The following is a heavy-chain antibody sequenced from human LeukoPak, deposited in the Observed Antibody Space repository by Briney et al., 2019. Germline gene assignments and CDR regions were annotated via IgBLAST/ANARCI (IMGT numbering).Heavy chain of an antibody. CDR2: MYYSGTT. CDR3: ARLPMAVTPHVDY. Sequence: SETLSLTCTVSGGSITSYYRSWIRQSPGKGLEWIGFMYYSGTTNYNPSLKSRVTISLGMSKNQFSLKLSSVTAAHTAVYYCARLPMAVTPHVDYWGQGTLVTVSS. J-gene: IGHJ4*02. D-gene: IGHD2-21*02. V-gene: IGHV4-59*01. CDR1: GGSITSYY.